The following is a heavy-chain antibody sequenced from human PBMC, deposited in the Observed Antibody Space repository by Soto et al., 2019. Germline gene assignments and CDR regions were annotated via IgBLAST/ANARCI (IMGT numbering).Heavy chain of an antibody. V-gene: IGHV3-23*01. CDR2: ISVSDAFI. CDR1: GFNVGAFA. Sequence: EVQLLESGGDLVQPGGSLRLSCAASGFNVGAFAVNWVRQAPGKGLEWVSGISVSDAFIYYADSVRGRYSISRDASHNILYLQMNSLRVDDTALYYCTRETVAGITGLDYWGPGTLLTVSS. J-gene: IGHJ4*02. D-gene: IGHD1-20*01. CDR3: TRETVAGITGLDY.